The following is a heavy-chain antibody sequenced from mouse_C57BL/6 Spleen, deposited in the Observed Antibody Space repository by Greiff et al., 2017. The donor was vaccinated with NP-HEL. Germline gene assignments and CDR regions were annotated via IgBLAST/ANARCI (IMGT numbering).Heavy chain of an antibody. CDR2: INPGSGGT. J-gene: IGHJ4*01. Sequence: QVQLQQSGAELVRPGTSVKVSCKASGYAFTNYLIEWVKQRPGQGLEWIGVINPGSGGTNYNEKFKGKATLTADKSSSTAYMQLSSLTSEDSAVYFCAREGTAQATRAMDYWGQGTSVTVSS. V-gene: IGHV1-54*01. CDR3: AREGTAQATRAMDY. D-gene: IGHD3-2*02. CDR1: GYAFTNYL.